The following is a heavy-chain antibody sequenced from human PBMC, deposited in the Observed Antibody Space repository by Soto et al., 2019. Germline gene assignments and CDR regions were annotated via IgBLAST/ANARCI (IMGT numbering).Heavy chain of an antibody. CDR1: GFTFSSYG. CDR2: IWYDGSNK. CDR3: ARDDSRVTTVTLDY. Sequence: QVQLVESGGGVVQPGRSLRLSCAASGFTFSSYGMHWVRQAPGKGLEWVAVIWYDGSNKYYADSVKGRFTISRDNSKNTLYLQMNSLRAEDTAVYYCARDDSRVTTVTLDYWGQGTLVTVSS. D-gene: IGHD4-17*01. V-gene: IGHV3-33*01. J-gene: IGHJ4*02.